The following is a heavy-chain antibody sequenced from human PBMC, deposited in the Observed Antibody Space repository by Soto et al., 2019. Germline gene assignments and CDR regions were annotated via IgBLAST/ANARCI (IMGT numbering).Heavy chain of an antibody. CDR3: ARAVHYYDFWSGSVSPNWFDP. CDR1: GGSISSYY. D-gene: IGHD3-3*01. CDR2: IYYSGST. V-gene: IGHV4-59*01. Sequence: SETLSLTCTVSGGSISSYYWSWIRQPPGKGLEWIGYIYYSGSTNYNPSLKSRVTISVDTSKNQFSLKLSSVTAADTAVYYCARAVHYYDFWSGSVSPNWFDPWGQGTLVTVSS. J-gene: IGHJ5*02.